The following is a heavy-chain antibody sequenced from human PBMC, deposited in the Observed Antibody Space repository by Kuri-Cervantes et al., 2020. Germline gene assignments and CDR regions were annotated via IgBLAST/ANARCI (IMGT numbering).Heavy chain of an antibody. V-gene: IGHV4-39*07. J-gene: IGHJ5*02. D-gene: IGHD3-10*01. CDR3: ASLRITMVRGVIGAQYNWFDP. CDR2: IYGSGST. Sequence: SETLSLTCTVSGGSISSSSYYWGWIRQPPGKGLEWIGSIYGSGSTSYNASLRSRITISVDTSKNQFSLKLNSVTAADTAVYYCASLRITMVRGVIGAQYNWFDPWGQGTLVTVSS. CDR1: GGSISSSSYY.